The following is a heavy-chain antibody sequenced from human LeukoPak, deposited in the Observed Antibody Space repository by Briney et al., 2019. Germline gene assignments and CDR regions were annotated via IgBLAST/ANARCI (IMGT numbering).Heavy chain of an antibody. CDR2: ISYSGSTI. CDR1: GFTFSSYE. D-gene: IGHD5-24*01. CDR3: ARAEMATTYYFDY. J-gene: IGHJ4*02. V-gene: IGHV3-48*03. Sequence: GGSLRLSCAASGFTFSSYEMNWVRQAPGKGLEWVSYISYSGSTIYYADSVKGRFTISRDNAKNSLYLQMNSLRAEDTAVYYCARAEMATTYYFDYWGQGTLVTVSS.